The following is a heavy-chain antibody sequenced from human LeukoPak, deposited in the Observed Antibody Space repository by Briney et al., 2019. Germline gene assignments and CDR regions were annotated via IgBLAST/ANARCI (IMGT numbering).Heavy chain of an antibody. Sequence: PGGPLRLSCAASGFTFSSYSMNWVRHAPGKGLKGVSSISSSGSYIYSADSVKGRFTISRDNAKNPLYLQMNSLRAEDTAVYDCARDYGSFAYWGQGTLVTVSS. V-gene: IGHV3-21*01. CDR2: ISSSGSYI. CDR1: GFTFSSYS. CDR3: ARDYGSFAY. D-gene: IGHD4-17*01. J-gene: IGHJ4*02.